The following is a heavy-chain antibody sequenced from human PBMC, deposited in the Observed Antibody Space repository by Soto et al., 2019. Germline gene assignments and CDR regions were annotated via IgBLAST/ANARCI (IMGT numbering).Heavy chain of an antibody. CDR2: INPKSGGT. J-gene: IGHJ6*02. CDR3: ASGNSTDCSNSGCFLPYHHDTDA. Sequence: ASVKVSCKASGYSFTDYHIHWVRQAPGQGLEGLGRINPKSGGTSTAQKFQGWVTMTTDTSISTATMELTRITSDDTANYYCASGNSTDCSNSGCFLPYHHDTDAWGQGTTVTVSS. D-gene: IGHD1-26*01. CDR1: GYSFTDYH. V-gene: IGHV1-2*04.